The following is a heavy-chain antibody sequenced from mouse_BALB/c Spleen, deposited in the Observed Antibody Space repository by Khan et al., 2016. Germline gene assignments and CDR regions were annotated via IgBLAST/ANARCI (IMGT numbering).Heavy chain of an antibody. CDR2: INPDSSTI. D-gene: IGHD1-2*01. Sequence: EVKLLESGGGLVQPGGSLKLSCAASGFDFSRYWMSWVRQAPGKGLEWIGEINPDSSTINYKPSLKDKFIISRDNAKNTLYLQMSKVRSEDTALYYCARLHYYGWFAYWGQGTLVTVSA. J-gene: IGHJ3*01. CDR3: ARLHYYGWFAY. V-gene: IGHV4-1*02. CDR1: GFDFSRYW.